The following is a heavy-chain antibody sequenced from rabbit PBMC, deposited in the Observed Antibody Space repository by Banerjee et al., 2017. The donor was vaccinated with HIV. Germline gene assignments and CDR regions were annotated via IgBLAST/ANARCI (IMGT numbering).Heavy chain of an antibody. CDR3: MRHAESSGWGGDL. CDR2: IYTGSGST. D-gene: IGHD4-1*01. Sequence: QQQLEESGGGLVKPGGTLTLTCTASGFSFSSAYYMCWVRQAPGKGLEWLGGIYTGSGSTAYARWAKGRFTISKTSSTTMTLQMPSLTAADTATYFCMRHAESSGWGGDLWGPGTLVTVS. V-gene: IGHV1S45*01. J-gene: IGHJ4*01. CDR1: GFSFSSAYY.